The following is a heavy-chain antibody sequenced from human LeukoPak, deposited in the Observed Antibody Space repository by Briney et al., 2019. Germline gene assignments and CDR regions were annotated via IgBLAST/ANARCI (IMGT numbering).Heavy chain of an antibody. CDR3: ARELYRLGELSRTAYFDY. V-gene: IGHV4-59*01. CDR2: IYYSGST. D-gene: IGHD3-16*02. J-gene: IGHJ4*02. CDR1: GGSISSYY. Sequence: NPSETLSLTCTVSGGSISSYYWSWIRQPPGKGLEWIGYIYYSGSTNYNPSLKSRVTISVDTSKNQFSLKLSSVTAADTAVYYCARELYRLGELSRTAYFDYWSQGTLVTVSS.